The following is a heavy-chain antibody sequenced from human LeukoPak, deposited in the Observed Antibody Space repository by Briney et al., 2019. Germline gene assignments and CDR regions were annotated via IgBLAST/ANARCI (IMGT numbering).Heavy chain of an antibody. CDR2: IKSKTDGGTT. D-gene: IGHD1-14*01. CDR1: GFTFTNAW. J-gene: IGHJ4*02. CDR3: TTAPSELPFDY. V-gene: IGHV3-15*01. Sequence: GGSLRLSCAASGFTFTNAWMTWVRQAPGKGLEWVGRIKSKTDGGTTNYAAPVKGRFTISRDDSKNTLYLQMNSLKTEDTAVYYCTTAPSELPFDYWGQGTLVTVSS.